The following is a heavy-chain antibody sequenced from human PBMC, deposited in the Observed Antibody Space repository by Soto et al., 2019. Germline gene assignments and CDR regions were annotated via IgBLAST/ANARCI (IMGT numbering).Heavy chain of an antibody. CDR3: ARNFNTVVTPSSGMDV. CDR2: INPSGGST. D-gene: IGHD2-15*01. J-gene: IGHJ6*02. Sequence: GASVKVSCKASGYTFTSYYMHWVRQAPGQGLEWMGIINPSGGSTSYAQKFQGRVTMTRDTSTSTVYMELSSLRSEDTAVYYCARNFNTVVTPSSGMDVWGQGTTVTVSS. CDR1: GYTFTSYY. V-gene: IGHV1-46*01.